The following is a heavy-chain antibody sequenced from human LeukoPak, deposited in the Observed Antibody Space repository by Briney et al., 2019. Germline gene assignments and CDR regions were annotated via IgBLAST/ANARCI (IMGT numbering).Heavy chain of an antibody. Sequence: ASVKVSCKASGYSFTSYYMHWVRQAPGQGLEWMAWINPNSGGTNYAQKFQGRVTMTRDTSISTAYTELSRLRSDDTAVYYCAREEVYCSSTSCPHDYWGQGTLVTVSS. D-gene: IGHD2-2*01. J-gene: IGHJ4*02. CDR2: INPNSGGT. CDR1: GYSFTSYY. V-gene: IGHV1-2*02. CDR3: AREEVYCSSTSCPHDY.